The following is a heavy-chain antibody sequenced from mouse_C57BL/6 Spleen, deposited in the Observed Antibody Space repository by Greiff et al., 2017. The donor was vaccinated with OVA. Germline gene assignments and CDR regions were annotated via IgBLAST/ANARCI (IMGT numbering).Heavy chain of an antibody. J-gene: IGHJ2*01. V-gene: IGHV5-17*01. CDR3: ARRLLTGTLFDY. CDR1: GFTFSDYG. Sequence: DVKLVESGGGLVKPGGSLKLSCAASGFTFSDYGMHWVRQAPEKGLEWVAYISSGSSTIYYADTVKGRFTISRDNAKNTLFLQMTSLRSEDTAMYYCARRLLTGTLFDYWGQGTTLTVSS. D-gene: IGHD4-1*01. CDR2: ISSGSSTI.